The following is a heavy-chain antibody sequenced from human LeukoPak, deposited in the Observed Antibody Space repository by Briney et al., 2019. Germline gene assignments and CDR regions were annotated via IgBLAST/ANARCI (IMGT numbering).Heavy chain of an antibody. V-gene: IGHV1-8*01. CDR1: GYTFTSYD. J-gene: IGHJ4*02. CDR3: ARGLESGYEYYFDY. D-gene: IGHD5-12*01. Sequence: ASVKVPCKASGYTFTSYDINWVRQSTGQGLEWMGWMNPNSGNTGYAQKFQGRVTMTRNTSISTAYMELSSLRSEDTAVYYCARGLESGYEYYFDYWGQGTLITVSS. CDR2: MNPNSGNT.